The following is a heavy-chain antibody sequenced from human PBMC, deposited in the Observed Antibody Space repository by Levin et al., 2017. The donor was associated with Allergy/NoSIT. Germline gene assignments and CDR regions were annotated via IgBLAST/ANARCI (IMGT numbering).Heavy chain of an antibody. Sequence: GESLKISCAASGFTFSSYSMNWVRRAPGKGLEWVSSISSSSTYIYYADSVKGRFTISRDNAKNSLYLQMNSLRAEDTAVYYCAREGDDSWSGYSYYFDYWGQGTLVTVSS. CDR3: AREGDDSWSGYSYYFDY. V-gene: IGHV3-21*01. J-gene: IGHJ4*02. D-gene: IGHD3-3*01. CDR2: ISSSSTYI. CDR1: GFTFSSYS.